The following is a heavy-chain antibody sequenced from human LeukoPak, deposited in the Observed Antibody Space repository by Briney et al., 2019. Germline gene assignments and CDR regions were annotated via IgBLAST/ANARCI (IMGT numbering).Heavy chain of an antibody. Sequence: SETLSLTCTVSGGSIGSSSAYWGWIRQPPGKGLEWIGSIYYTKNTYYNPSLESRVTISADTSKNQFSLTLGSVSATDTAVYYCASPRGFSYGYFDYWGQGTLVTVSS. V-gene: IGHV4-39*01. J-gene: IGHJ4*02. CDR3: ASPRGFSYGYFDY. D-gene: IGHD5-18*01. CDR2: IYYTKNT. CDR1: GGSIGSSSAY.